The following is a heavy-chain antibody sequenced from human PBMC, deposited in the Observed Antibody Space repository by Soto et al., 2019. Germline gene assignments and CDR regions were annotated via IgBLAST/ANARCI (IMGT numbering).Heavy chain of an antibody. D-gene: IGHD3-10*01. CDR1: GFTFSSYG. CDR2: ISYDGSNK. Sequence: QVQLVESGGGVVQPGRSLRLSCAASGFTFSSYGMHWVRQAPGKGLEWVAVISYDGSNKYYADSVKGRFTISRDNSKNTLYLQMNSLRAEDTAVYYCAKDRLFMSVRDYCGMDVWGQGTTVTVSS. J-gene: IGHJ6*02. V-gene: IGHV3-30*18. CDR3: AKDRLFMSVRDYCGMDV.